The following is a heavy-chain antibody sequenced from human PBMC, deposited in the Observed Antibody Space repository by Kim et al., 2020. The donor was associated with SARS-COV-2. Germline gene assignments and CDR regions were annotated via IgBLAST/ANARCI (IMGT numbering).Heavy chain of an antibody. Sequence: LKRRVTISVDTSKNQFSLKLSSVTAADTAVYYCARLYEVRGLYYYYGMDVWGQGTTVTVSS. V-gene: IGHV4-59*08. D-gene: IGHD3-10*02. J-gene: IGHJ6*02. CDR3: ARLYEVRGLYYYYGMDV.